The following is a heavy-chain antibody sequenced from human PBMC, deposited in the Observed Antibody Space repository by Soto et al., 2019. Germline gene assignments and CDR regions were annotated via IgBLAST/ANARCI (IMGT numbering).Heavy chain of an antibody. D-gene: IGHD3-22*01. CDR3: AKGRYYDSRGDYYHYGLAV. CDR1: GGTFSSYA. Sequence: SVKVSCKASGGTFSSYAISWVRQAPGQGLEWMGGIIPIFGTANYAQKFQGRVTITADKSTSTAYMELSSLRSEATAVYYCAKGRYYDSRGDYYHYGLAVWVQGTTVTGSS. CDR2: IIPIFGTA. J-gene: IGHJ6*02. V-gene: IGHV1-69*06.